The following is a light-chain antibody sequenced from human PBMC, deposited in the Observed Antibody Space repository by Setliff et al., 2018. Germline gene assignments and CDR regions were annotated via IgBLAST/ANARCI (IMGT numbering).Light chain of an antibody. CDR2: ENN. V-gene: IGLV1-51*01. J-gene: IGLJ2*01. CDR3: GTWDSSLGAVL. Sequence: QSVLAQPPSVSATPGQKVTIPCSGSNSNIGNNYVSWYQHLPGTAPKLLIYENNKRPSGIPDRFSGSKSGTSATLGITGLQTGDEADYYCGTWDSSLGAVLFGGGTKSPS. CDR1: NSNIGNNY.